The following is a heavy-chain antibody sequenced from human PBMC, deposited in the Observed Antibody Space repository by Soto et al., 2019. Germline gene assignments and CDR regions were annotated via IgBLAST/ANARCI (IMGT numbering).Heavy chain of an antibody. J-gene: IGHJ6*02. Sequence: GGSLRLSCAASGLTFSSYSMNWVRQAPGKGLEWVSSISSSSSYIYYADSVKGRFTISRDNAKNSLYLQMNSLRAEDTAVYYCARDLYMARDGMDVWGQGTTVTVSS. V-gene: IGHV3-21*01. CDR2: ISSSSSYI. CDR1: GLTFSSYS. D-gene: IGHD2-2*02. CDR3: ARDLYMARDGMDV.